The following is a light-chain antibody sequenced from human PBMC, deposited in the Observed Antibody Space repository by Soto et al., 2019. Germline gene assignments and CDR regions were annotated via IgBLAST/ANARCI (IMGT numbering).Light chain of an antibody. CDR3: QQYSRYPLT. CDR1: QSIGRL. CDR2: DAS. Sequence: DIPMTQSPSTLSASVGDRVTIACRASQSIGRLLAWYQGKPGKAPELLIYDASNLETGVPLRFSGSGSGTEFTLTISSLQPDDFATYYCQQYSRYPLTFGGGTKVEI. J-gene: IGKJ4*01. V-gene: IGKV1-5*01.